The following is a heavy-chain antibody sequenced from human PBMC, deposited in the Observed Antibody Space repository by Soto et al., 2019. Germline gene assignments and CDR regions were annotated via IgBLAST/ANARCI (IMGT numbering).Heavy chain of an antibody. D-gene: IGHD3-16*02. CDR1: GGSISSYY. J-gene: IGHJ4*02. CDR2: IYYSGST. CDR3: ARGADYIWESYRYRILDYFDY. Sequence: SETLSLTCTVSGGSISSYYWSWIRQPPGKGLEWIGYIYYSGSTNYNPSLKSRVTISVDTSKNQFPLKLSSVTAADTAVYYCARGADYIWESYRYRILDYFDYWGQGTLVTVSS. V-gene: IGHV4-59*08.